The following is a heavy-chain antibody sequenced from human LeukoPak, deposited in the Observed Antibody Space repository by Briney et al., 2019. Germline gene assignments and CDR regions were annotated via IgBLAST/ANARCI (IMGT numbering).Heavy chain of an antibody. J-gene: IGHJ4*02. D-gene: IGHD5-24*01. CDR1: GYTFTGYY. Sequence: ASVKVSCKASGYTFTGYYMHWVRQAPGQGLEWMGWINPNSGGTNYAQKFHGRVTMTRDTSISTAYMELSRLRSDDTAVYYCARGLGDGYSYYFDYWGQGTLVTVSS. CDR2: INPNSGGT. V-gene: IGHV1-2*02. CDR3: ARGLGDGYSYYFDY.